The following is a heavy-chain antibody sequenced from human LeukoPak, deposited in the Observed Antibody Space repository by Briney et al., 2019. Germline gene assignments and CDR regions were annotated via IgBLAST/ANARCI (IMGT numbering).Heavy chain of an antibody. J-gene: IGHJ4*02. CDR2: INSDGIST. CDR1: GFTFSSYW. D-gene: IGHD6-13*01. Sequence: GGSLRLSCAASGFTFSSYWMHWVRQAPGKGLVWVSRINSDGISTDYADSVKGRVTISRDNAKNTLYLQMNSLRAEDTAVYYCARGGKYSSSWYSHYWGQGTLVTVSS. V-gene: IGHV3-74*01. CDR3: ARGGKYSSSWYSHY.